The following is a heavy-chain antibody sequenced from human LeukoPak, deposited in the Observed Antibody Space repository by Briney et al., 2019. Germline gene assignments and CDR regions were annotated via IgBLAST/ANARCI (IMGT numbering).Heavy chain of an antibody. Sequence: GGSLRLSCAASGFTFSSYAMSWVRQAPGKGLEWVSAISGSGGSTYYADSVKGRFTISRDNSKNTLYLQMNSLRAEDTAVYYCATRITIFGVVIYWGRGTLVTVSS. CDR3: ATRITIFGVVIY. D-gene: IGHD3-3*01. CDR1: GFTFSSYA. J-gene: IGHJ4*02. CDR2: ISGSGGST. V-gene: IGHV3-23*01.